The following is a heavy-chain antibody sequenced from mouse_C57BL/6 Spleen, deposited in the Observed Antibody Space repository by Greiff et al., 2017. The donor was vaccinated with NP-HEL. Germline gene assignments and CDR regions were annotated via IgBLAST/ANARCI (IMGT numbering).Heavy chain of an antibody. Sequence: EVMLVESGGDLVKPGGSLKLSCAASGFTFSSYGMSWVRQTPDKRLEWVATISSGGSYTYYPDSVKGRFTISRDNAKNTLYLQMSSLKSEDTAMYYCARPGEAQGFAYWGKGTLVTVSA. CDR3: ARPGEAQGFAY. J-gene: IGHJ3*01. CDR1: GFTFSSYG. CDR2: ISSGGSYT. V-gene: IGHV5-6*01.